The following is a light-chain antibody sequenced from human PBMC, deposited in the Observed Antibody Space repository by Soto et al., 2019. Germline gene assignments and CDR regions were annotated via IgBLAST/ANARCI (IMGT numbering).Light chain of an antibody. Sequence: DIQVTQSPSTLSASVGDTVTITCRASQSISTWLAWYQQKPGKAPRLLVYRASSFESGVPSRFSGRGSGTEFTLTITSLQPDDFATYYCQKYNTYPLTFGGGTKVEIK. J-gene: IGKJ4*01. CDR2: RAS. CDR3: QKYNTYPLT. CDR1: QSISTW. V-gene: IGKV1-5*03.